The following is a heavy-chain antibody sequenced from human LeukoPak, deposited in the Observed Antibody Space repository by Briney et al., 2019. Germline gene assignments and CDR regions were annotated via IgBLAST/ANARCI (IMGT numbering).Heavy chain of an antibody. CDR3: ARDPPGTTAFDL. J-gene: IGHJ3*01. CDR2: INPKSDGT. D-gene: IGHD1-1*01. V-gene: IGHV1-2*02. CDR1: GYIFTDYY. Sequence: AAVKVSCKASGYIFTDYYMHWVRQAPGQGLEWMGWINPKSDGTKYAQNFQGRVTMTWDTSISTAYMEVSRLTSDDTAMFYCARDPPGTTAFDLWGQGTMVTVSS.